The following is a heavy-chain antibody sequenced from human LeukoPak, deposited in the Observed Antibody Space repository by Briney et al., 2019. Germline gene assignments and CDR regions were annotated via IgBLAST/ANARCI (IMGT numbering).Heavy chain of an antibody. CDR2: ISYDGSNK. V-gene: IGHV3-30*03. Sequence: GGSLRLSCAASGFTFSSYGMHWVRQAPGKGLEWVAVISYDGSNKYYADSVKGRFTISRDNSKNTLYLQMNSLRAEDTAVYYCARELWFGEFEDFDAFDIWGQGTMVTVSS. CDR3: ARELWFGEFEDFDAFDI. CDR1: GFTFSSYG. D-gene: IGHD3-10*01. J-gene: IGHJ3*02.